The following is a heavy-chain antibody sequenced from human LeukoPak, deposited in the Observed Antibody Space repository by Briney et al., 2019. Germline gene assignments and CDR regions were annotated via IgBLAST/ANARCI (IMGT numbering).Heavy chain of an antibody. D-gene: IGHD3-22*01. CDR1: GGSISSSSYY. V-gene: IGHV4-39*01. J-gene: IGHJ4*02. CDR2: IYYSGST. CDR3: ARGSIYYDSSGYLRSDY. Sequence: SETLSLTCTVSGGSISSSSYYWGWIRQPPGKGLEWIGSIYYSGSTYYNPSLKSRVTISVDTSKNQFSLKLSSVTAADTAVYYCARGSIYYDSSGYLRSDYWGQGTLVTVSS.